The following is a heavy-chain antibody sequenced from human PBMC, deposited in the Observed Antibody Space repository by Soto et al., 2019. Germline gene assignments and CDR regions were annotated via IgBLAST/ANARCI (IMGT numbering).Heavy chain of an antibody. CDR3: ARGGGRRVTAANHYMDV. V-gene: IGHV4-34*01. Sequence: QVQLQQWGAGLLKPSDTLSLTCAVYGGSFSGYYWSWIRQPPGKGLEWIGELNHRGSTNYNPSLKSRVTISVDTSKSQFSLQLSSVTSADTSVYYCARGGGRRVTAANHYMDVWGKGTTVTVSS. CDR1: GGSFSGYY. D-gene: IGHD2-2*01. CDR2: LNHRGST. J-gene: IGHJ6*03.